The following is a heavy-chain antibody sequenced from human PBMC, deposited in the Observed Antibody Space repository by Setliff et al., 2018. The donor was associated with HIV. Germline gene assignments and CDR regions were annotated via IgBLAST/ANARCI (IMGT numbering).Heavy chain of an antibody. CDR1: GVSMDNYY. V-gene: IGHV4-4*09. CDR3: ARRQYIYGFEPFDM. D-gene: IGHD5-18*01. CDR2: IHISGST. J-gene: IGHJ3*02. Sequence: SETLSLTCTVSGVSMDNYYWTWLRQSPGKGLEWIGYIHISGSTRYSPSLESRVAITLDTSKTQFSLKIRSVTAADAAVYFCARRQYIYGFEPFDMWGQGTVVTVSS.